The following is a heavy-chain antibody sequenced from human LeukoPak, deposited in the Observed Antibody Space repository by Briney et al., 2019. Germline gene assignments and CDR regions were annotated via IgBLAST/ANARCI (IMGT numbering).Heavy chain of an antibody. V-gene: IGHV3-74*01. J-gene: IGHJ4*02. CDR2: IKNEGRET. CDR3: ARGGDIVVVPAAMANYDY. Sequence: GGSLRLSCVASGFTFGNYWMHWVRQAPGQGLVWVSRIKNEGRETSYADSVKGRFTISRDNAKNSLYLQMNSLRAEDTAVYYCARGGDIVVVPAAMANYDYWGQGTLVTVSS. CDR1: GFTFGNYW. D-gene: IGHD2-2*01.